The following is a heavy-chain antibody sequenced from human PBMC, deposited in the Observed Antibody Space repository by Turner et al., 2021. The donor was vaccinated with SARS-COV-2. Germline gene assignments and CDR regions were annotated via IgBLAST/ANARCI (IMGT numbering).Heavy chain of an antibody. CDR3: ARDRKYITGRSVLYYFDH. CDR1: GGSISSSL. V-gene: IGHV4-4*07. D-gene: IGHD6-19*01. CDR2: IYTSDLT. Sequence: QVQLQESAPGLLKPSETRSLTCTVSGGSISSSLWSWIRHPAGKGLEWLGLIYTSDLTTYNPSLKGRVTMTVDTSKNQFSLRLTSVADADTAVYYCARDRKYITGRSVLYYFDHWGPGTLVTVSS. J-gene: IGHJ4*02.